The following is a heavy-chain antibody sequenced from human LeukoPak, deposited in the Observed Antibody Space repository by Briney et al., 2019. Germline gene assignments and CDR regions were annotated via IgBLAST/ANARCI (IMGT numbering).Heavy chain of an antibody. V-gene: IGHV4-59*01. CDR2: IYYSGST. CDR1: GGSISSYY. CDR3: ASRKGSSWYPYFDY. J-gene: IGHJ4*02. D-gene: IGHD6-13*01. Sequence: SETLSLTCTVSGGSISSYYWSWIRQPPGKGLEWIGYIYYSGSTNYNPSLKSRVTISVDTSKNQFSLKLSSVTAADTAVYYCASRKGSSWYPYFDYWGQGALVTVSS.